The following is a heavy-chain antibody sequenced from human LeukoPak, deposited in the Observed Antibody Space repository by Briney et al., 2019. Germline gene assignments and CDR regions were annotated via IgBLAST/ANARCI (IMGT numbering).Heavy chain of an antibody. J-gene: IGHJ4*02. CDR2: ISTGSSTT. V-gene: IGHV3-48*02. Sequence: PGGSLRLSCAASEFAFSTYNMNWVRQAPGKGLEWVSYISTGSSTTYYADSVKGRFTISRDNVENSLYLQMNSLRDEDTAVYYCAGVAAGYSVNYFDYWGQGTLVIVSS. CDR1: EFAFSTYN. D-gene: IGHD4-23*01. CDR3: AGVAAGYSVNYFDY.